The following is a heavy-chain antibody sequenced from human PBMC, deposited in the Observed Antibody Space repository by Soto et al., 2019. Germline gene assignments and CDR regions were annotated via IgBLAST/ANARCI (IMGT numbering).Heavy chain of an antibody. CDR2: FIPIFGTA. D-gene: IGHD2-15*01. Sequence: SVKVSRKASGGTFSSYAISWVLQAPGQGLEWKGRFIPIFGTANYAQKFQGRVTITADESTSTAYMELSSLRSEDTAVYYCASVHCSGGSCYRSRDYYYYGMDVWGQGTTVTVSS. V-gene: IGHV1-69*13. CDR3: ASVHCSGGSCYRSRDYYYYGMDV. CDR1: GGTFSSYA. J-gene: IGHJ6*02.